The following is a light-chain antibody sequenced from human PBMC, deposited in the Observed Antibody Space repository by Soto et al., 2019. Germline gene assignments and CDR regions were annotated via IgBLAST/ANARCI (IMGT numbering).Light chain of an antibody. CDR2: GAS. CDR3: QQSYSFLS. J-gene: IGKJ4*01. V-gene: IGKV1-39*01. Sequence: IQMTQSPLSLSASVGDKVTLTCRTSQNINSYLSWYQQEPGKAPRLLIYGASSLQVGVPSRFIGSGSGTDFTLTITSLQPEDFATYYCQQSYSFLSFAGGTKVDIK. CDR1: QNINSY.